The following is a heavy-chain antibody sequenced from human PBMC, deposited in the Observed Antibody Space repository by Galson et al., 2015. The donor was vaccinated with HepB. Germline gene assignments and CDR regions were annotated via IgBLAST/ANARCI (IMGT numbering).Heavy chain of an antibody. V-gene: IGHV3-53*01. J-gene: IGHJ5*01. D-gene: IGHD6-13*01. CDR2: INSGGYT. Sequence: SLRLSCAASGFTVSSNYMNWVRQAPGQGLEWVSLINSGGYTFYADSVKGRFTISRDNSKNTVYLQMDNLRDEDTAVYYCAKEPAAAWIWFDSWGQGTLVSVSS. CDR1: GFTVSSNY. CDR3: AKEPAAAWIWFDS.